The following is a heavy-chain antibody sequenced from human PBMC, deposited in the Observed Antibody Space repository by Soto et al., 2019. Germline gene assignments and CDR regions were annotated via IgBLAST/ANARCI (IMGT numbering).Heavy chain of an antibody. V-gene: IGHV1-46*01. CDR3: ARVLEADIVVVPAAAGGMDV. CDR1: GYTFTSYY. D-gene: IGHD2-2*01. J-gene: IGHJ6*02. Sequence: QVQLVQSGAEVKKPGASVKVSCKASGYTFTSYYMHWVRQAPGQGLEWMGIINPSGGSTSYAQKFKGRVTMTRDTSTSTVYMELSSLRSEDTAVYYCARVLEADIVVVPAAAGGMDVWGQGTTVTVSS. CDR2: INPSGGST.